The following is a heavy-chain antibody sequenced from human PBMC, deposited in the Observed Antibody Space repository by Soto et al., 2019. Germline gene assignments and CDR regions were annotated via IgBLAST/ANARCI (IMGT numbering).Heavy chain of an antibody. D-gene: IGHD3-22*01. J-gene: IGHJ3*02. Sequence: GGSLRLSCAASGFTFSGSAMHWVRQASGKGLEWVGRIRSKANSYATAYAASVKGRFTISRDDSKNTAYLQMNSLKTEDTAVYYCTRRWAADYYDSSGYSFDAFDIWGQGTMVTVSS. CDR1: GFTFSGSA. V-gene: IGHV3-73*01. CDR2: IRSKANSYAT. CDR3: TRRWAADYYDSSGYSFDAFDI.